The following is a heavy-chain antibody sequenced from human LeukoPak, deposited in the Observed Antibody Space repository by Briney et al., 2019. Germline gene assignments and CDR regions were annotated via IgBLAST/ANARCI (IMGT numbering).Heavy chain of an antibody. CDR2: IIPIFGTA. CDR1: GGTFSRYA. CDR3: ASNLAGRLSENWFDP. Sequence: SVKVSCKASGGTFSRYAISWVRQAPGQGLEWMGGIIPIFGTANYAQKFQGRVTITADESTSTAYMELSSLRSEDTAVYYCASNLAGRLSENWFDPWGQGTLVTVSS. J-gene: IGHJ5*02. V-gene: IGHV1-69*01. D-gene: IGHD3-10*01.